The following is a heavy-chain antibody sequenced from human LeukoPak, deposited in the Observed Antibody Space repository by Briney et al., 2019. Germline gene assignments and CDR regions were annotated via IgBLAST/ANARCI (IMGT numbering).Heavy chain of an antibody. CDR3: VLRFAALGYFDY. CDR1: GFTLSSYE. V-gene: IGHV3-23*01. Sequence: GGSLRLSCTASGFTLSSYEMSWIRQAPGKGLEWVSSIDYSGGDTHYADSVKGRFTISRDNSKNTLYLQMNSLRAEDTAVYYCVLRFAALGYFDYWGQGNLVTVSS. J-gene: IGHJ4*02. CDR2: IDYSGGDT. D-gene: IGHD2-21*01.